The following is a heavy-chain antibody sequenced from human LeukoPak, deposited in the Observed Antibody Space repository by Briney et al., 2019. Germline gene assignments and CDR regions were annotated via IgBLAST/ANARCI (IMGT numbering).Heavy chain of an antibody. V-gene: IGHV3-53*01. CDR2: IYSGGST. CDR3: AKGLGVQSLIVDALDV. Sequence: GGSLRLSCAASGFTVSSNYMSGVRQAPGEGLEWVSVIYSGGSTYYADSVKGRFTISRDNAKNTLYLQMNSLRVEDTAFYYCAKGLGVQSLIVDALDVWGRGTMVTVSS. D-gene: IGHD1-26*01. CDR1: GFTVSSNY. J-gene: IGHJ3*01.